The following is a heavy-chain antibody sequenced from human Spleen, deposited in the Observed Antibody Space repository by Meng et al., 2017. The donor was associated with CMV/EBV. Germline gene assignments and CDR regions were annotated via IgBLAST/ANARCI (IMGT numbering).Heavy chain of an antibody. CDR1: GFTFSNYG. Sequence: GESLKISCAASGFTFSNYGMHWVRQAPGKGLEWVSSISSSSSYIYYADSVKGRFTISRDNADHSLYLQMNSLRAEDTAVYYCARDNGGPNPYYYYGMDVWGQGTTVTVSS. CDR2: ISSSSSYI. J-gene: IGHJ6*02. V-gene: IGHV3-21*01. CDR3: ARDNGGPNPYYYYGMDV. D-gene: IGHD2-8*01.